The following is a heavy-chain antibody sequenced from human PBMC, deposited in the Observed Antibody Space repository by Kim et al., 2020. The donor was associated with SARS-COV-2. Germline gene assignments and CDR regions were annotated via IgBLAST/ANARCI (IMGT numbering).Heavy chain of an antibody. Sequence: SETLSLTCTVSGYSISSGYYLGWIRQPPGKGLEWIGSIYHSGSTYYNPSLKSRVTISVDTSKNQFSLKLSSVTAADTAVYYCARDLSMVRGVISYWGQGTLVTVSS. D-gene: IGHD3-10*01. CDR1: GYSISSGYY. CDR2: IYHSGST. J-gene: IGHJ4*02. V-gene: IGHV4-38-2*02. CDR3: ARDLSMVRGVISY.